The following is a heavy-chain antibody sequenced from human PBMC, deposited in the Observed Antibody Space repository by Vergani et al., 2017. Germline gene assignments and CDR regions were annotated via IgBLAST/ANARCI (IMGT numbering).Heavy chain of an antibody. Sequence: QVQLVESGGGVVQPGRSLRLSCAASGFTFSSYAMHWVRPAPGKGLEWVAVISYDGSNKYYADSVKGRFTISRDNSKNTLYLQMNSLRAEDTAVYYCARDGGDMEWELLSGFDYWGQGTLVTVSS. D-gene: IGHD1-26*01. CDR2: ISYDGSNK. J-gene: IGHJ4*02. V-gene: IGHV3-30-3*01. CDR1: GFTFSSYA. CDR3: ARDGGDMEWELLSGFDY.